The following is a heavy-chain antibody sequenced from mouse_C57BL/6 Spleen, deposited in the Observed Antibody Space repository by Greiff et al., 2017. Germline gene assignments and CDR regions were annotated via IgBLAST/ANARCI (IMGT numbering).Heavy chain of an antibody. J-gene: IGHJ4*01. D-gene: IGHD1-1*02. Sequence: EVQLVESGEGLVKPGGSLKLSCAASGFTFSSYAMSWVRQTPEKSLEWVAYISSGGDYIYYAETVKGRFTSSRDNARNTLYLQMSSLKSEDTAMYYCTREDYGGAMDYWGQGTSVTVSS. CDR1: GFTFSSYA. CDR2: ISSGGDYI. V-gene: IGHV5-9-1*02. CDR3: TREDYGGAMDY.